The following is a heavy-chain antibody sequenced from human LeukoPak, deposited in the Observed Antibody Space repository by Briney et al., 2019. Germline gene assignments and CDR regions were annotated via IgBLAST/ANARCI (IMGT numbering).Heavy chain of an antibody. D-gene: IGHD6-13*01. CDR1: GFTFSSYT. CDR3: AKGDSSSWWAYYYYGMDV. CDR2: ISGSGGST. V-gene: IGHV3-23*01. Sequence: PGGSLRLSCAASGFTFSSYTMNWVRQAPGKGLEWVSGISGSGGSTYYADSVKGRFSISRDNSKNTLYLQMNSLRAEDTAVYYCAKGDSSSWWAYYYYGMDVWGQGTTVTVSS. J-gene: IGHJ6*02.